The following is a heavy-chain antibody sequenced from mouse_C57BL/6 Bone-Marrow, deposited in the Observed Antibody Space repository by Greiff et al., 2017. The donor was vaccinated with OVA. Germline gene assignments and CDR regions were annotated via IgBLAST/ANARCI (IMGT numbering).Heavy chain of an antibody. V-gene: IGHV1-81*01. Sequence: VQLQQSGAELARPGASVKLSCKASGYTFTSYGISWVKQRTGQGLEWIGAIYPRSGNTYYNEKFKGKATLTADKSSSTAYMELRSLTSEDSAVYFCARSFAYWGQGTLVTVSA. J-gene: IGHJ3*01. CDR3: ARSFAY. CDR1: GYTFTSYG. CDR2: IYPRSGNT.